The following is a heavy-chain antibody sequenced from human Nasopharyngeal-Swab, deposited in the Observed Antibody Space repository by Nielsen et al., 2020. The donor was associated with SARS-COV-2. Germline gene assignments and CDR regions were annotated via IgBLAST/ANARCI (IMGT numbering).Heavy chain of an antibody. CDR2: ISYDGSNK. V-gene: IGHV3-30*18. D-gene: IGHD6-13*01. CDR3: AKMAGYSSSWYGSSLIDY. CDR1: GFTFSNYG. Sequence: GESLKISCAASGFTFSNYGMHWVRQAPGKGLEWVAVISYDGSNKYYAGSVKGRFTISRDNSKNTLYPQMNSLRAEDTAVYYCAKMAGYSSSWYGSSLIDYWGQGTLVTVSS. J-gene: IGHJ4*02.